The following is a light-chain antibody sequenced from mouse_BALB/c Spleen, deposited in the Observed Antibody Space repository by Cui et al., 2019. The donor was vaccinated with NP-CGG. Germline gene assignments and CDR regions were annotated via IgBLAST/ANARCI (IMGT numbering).Light chain of an antibody. CDR1: IGAVTTSNY. J-gene: IGLJ1*01. Sequence: QAVVTQESALTTSPGETVTLTCRSSIGAVTTSNYANWVQEKPDHLFTGLIGGTNNRVPGVPARFSGSLIGDKAAITITGAQTEDEAIYFCALWYSNHWVFGGGTKLTVL. CDR3: ALWYSNHWV. V-gene: IGLV1*01. CDR2: GTN.